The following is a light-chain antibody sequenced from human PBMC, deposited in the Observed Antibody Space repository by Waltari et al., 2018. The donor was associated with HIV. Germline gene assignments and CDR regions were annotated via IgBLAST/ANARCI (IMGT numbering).Light chain of an antibody. CDR3: QQYNNWPPSYT. CDR1: QTLTSN. J-gene: IGKJ2*01. Sequence: EIVLTQSPATLSVSPGESATLSCRSSQTLTSNLGWSHLKPCQTPRLLTYGASTRATGVPARFSGSGSVTEFTLTISSLQTEDFAVYYCQQYNNWPPSYTFGQGTKLEIK. V-gene: IGKV3-15*01. CDR2: GAS.